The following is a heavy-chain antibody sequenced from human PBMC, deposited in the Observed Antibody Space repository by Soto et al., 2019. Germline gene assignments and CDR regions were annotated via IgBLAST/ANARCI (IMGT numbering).Heavy chain of an antibody. D-gene: IGHD2-2*01. CDR1: GFTFSSYW. CDR3: ARGHLVLVPTAGYFDY. CDR2: IKQDGSEK. V-gene: IGHV3-7*01. Sequence: GGSLRLSCAASGFTFSSYWMSWVRQAPGKGLEWVANIKQDGSEKYYVDSVKGRFTISRDNAKNSLFLQMNSLRAEDTAEYYCARGHLVLVPTAGYFDYWGQGALVTVSS. J-gene: IGHJ4*02.